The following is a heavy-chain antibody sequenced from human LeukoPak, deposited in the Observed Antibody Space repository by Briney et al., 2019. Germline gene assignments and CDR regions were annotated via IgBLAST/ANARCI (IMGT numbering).Heavy chain of an antibody. Sequence: ASVRLSCKASGYTFTSYGISWVRQAPGQGLEWMGWISAYNGNTNYAQKRQGRVTMITDTSTSTAYMELRSLRSEDTAVYYCARVIGTTLLPSTQDAFDVWGQGTLVTVSS. J-gene: IGHJ3*01. CDR2: ISAYNGNT. D-gene: IGHD1-7*01. CDR1: GYTFTSYG. CDR3: ARVIGTTLLPSTQDAFDV. V-gene: IGHV1-18*01.